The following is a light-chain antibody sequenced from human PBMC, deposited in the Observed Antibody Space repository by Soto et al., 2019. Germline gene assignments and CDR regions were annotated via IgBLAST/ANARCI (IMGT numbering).Light chain of an antibody. Sequence: DIQMTQSPSSLSASVGDRVTITCRASQSISSYLIWYQQKPGKAPNLLISAASSLQSGVPSRFSGSGSGTDVTLTISSLQPEDFATYYCQQSYSAPYTFGKGSKLEIK. V-gene: IGKV1-39*01. CDR3: QQSYSAPYT. J-gene: IGKJ2*01. CDR1: QSISSY. CDR2: AAS.